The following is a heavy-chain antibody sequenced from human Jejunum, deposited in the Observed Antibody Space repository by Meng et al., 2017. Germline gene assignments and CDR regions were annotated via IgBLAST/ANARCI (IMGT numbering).Heavy chain of an antibody. CDR3: ARHTGNLGLDY. Sequence: QVQLVQSGSELKEPGASVKVSCKASGYTFKNYAVNWVRQAPGQGLEWIGWINTNTGNANYGPDFTGRFVFSLDTSVSTAYLQISSLSAEDTAVYYCARHTGNLGLDYWGQGTLVTVSS. D-gene: IGHD4-23*01. J-gene: IGHJ4*02. V-gene: IGHV7-4-1*02. CDR1: GYTFKNYA. CDR2: INTNTGNA.